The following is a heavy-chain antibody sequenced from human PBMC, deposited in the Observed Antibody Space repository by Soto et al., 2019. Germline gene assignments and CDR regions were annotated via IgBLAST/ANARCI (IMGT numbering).Heavy chain of an antibody. CDR1: GFTFSNYW. CDR3: VRTSLVVAVATREDF. CDR2: IDSDGSRI. D-gene: IGHD2-15*01. Sequence: EVQLVESGGGLVQPGESLRLSCAASGFTFSNYWMHWVRQAPGKWLVWVSRIDSDGSRITYADFVKGRFTISRDNAKNTVYLHMNSLTAEATAVYYCVRTSLVVAVATREDFWGQGTLVTAAS. V-gene: IGHV3-74*01. J-gene: IGHJ4*02.